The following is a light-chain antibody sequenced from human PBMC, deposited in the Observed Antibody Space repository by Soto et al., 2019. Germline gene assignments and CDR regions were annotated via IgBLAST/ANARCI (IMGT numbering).Light chain of an antibody. Sequence: DIVMTQSPDSLAVSLGERATINCKSSQSVLYNSNNKNYLTWYQQKPGQPPKLLISCASTRESGVPDRFSGSGSGTDFTLTISSLRAEDVAVYYCQQYYSTPYTFGQGTKLEIK. J-gene: IGKJ2*01. CDR2: CAS. CDR3: QQYYSTPYT. CDR1: QSVLYNSNNKNY. V-gene: IGKV4-1*01.